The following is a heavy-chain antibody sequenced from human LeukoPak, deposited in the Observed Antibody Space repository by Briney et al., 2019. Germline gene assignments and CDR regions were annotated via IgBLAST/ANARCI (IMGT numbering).Heavy chain of an antibody. D-gene: IGHD2-15*01. J-gene: IGHJ4*02. Sequence: AGGSLRLSCAASGFTFSSYGMHWVRQAPGKGLEWVAVIWYDGSNKYYADSVKGRFTISRDNAKNTLYLQMNSLRAEDTAVYFCVRDGQGSTPLDYWGQGTLVTVSS. V-gene: IGHV3-33*01. CDR1: GFTFSSYG. CDR2: IWYDGSNK. CDR3: VRDGQGSTPLDY.